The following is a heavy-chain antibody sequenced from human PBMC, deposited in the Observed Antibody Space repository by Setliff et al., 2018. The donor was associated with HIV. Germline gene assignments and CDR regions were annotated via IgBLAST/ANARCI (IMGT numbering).Heavy chain of an antibody. Sequence: PGGSLRLSCAASGFIFSSCWMSWVRQAPGKGLEWVANIKQDGSEKYYVDSVKGRFTISRDTAKNSLYLQMNSLRAEDTAVYYCARDIDYCSPAARRFFYDMDVWGKGTTVTVSS. V-gene: IGHV3-7*01. D-gene: IGHD6-6*01. J-gene: IGHJ6*03. CDR3: ARDIDYCSPAARRFFYDMDV. CDR2: IKQDGSEK. CDR1: GFIFSSCW.